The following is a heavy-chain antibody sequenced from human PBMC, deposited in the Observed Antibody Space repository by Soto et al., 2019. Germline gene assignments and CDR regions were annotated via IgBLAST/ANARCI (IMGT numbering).Heavy chain of an antibody. CDR1: GYTFNSYG. J-gene: IGHJ3*02. CDR3: ARRRGSFHDAFDI. V-gene: IGHV1-18*01. CDR2: INPYKGNT. Sequence: QVQLVQSGTEVKKPGASVKVSCKASGYTFNSYGIIWVRQAPGQGLVWMGWINPYKGNTNYAQNLQGRLTMTTDTSTRTAYMELRSLRSDDTALYYCARRRGSFHDAFDIWGQGTMVTVSS.